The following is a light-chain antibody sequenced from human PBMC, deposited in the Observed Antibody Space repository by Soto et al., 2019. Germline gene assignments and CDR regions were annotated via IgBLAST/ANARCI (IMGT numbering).Light chain of an antibody. J-gene: IGKJ1*01. CDR3: QQSYSSHPT. V-gene: IGKV1-39*01. Sequence: DIQMTQSPSSLSASVEDRVIITCRASQSISNHLNWYQQKPGKAPKLLIFAASSLQSGVPSRFSGSRSGPDFTLTISSLQPEDFATYYCQQSYSSHPTFGQGTKWISN. CDR1: QSISNH. CDR2: AAS.